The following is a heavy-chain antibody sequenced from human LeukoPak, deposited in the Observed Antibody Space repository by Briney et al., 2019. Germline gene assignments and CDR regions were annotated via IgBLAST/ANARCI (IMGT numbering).Heavy chain of an antibody. CDR3: ARSSGHYYHSNPRYYFDY. CDR1: GYSFTSYW. J-gene: IGHJ4*02. CDR2: IYPGDSDT. Sequence: GESLKISCKGSGYSFTSYWIGWVRQMPGKGLEWMGIIYPGDSDTRFSPSFQGQVTISADKSISTAYLQWSSLKASDTAMYYCARSSGHYYHSNPRYYFDYWGQGTLVTVSS. D-gene: IGHD3-22*01. V-gene: IGHV5-51*01.